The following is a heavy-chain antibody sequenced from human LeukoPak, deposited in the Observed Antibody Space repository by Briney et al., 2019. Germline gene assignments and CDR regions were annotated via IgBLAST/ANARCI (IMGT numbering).Heavy chain of an antibody. J-gene: IGHJ4*02. Sequence: SETLSLTCTISGGSISSYYWSWIRQPPGKGLEWIGYIYYSGSTNYNPSLKSRVTISVDTSKNQFSLKLSSVTAADTAVYYCARGVTWERDRQTGYYFDYWGQGTLVTVSS. V-gene: IGHV4-59*01. CDR1: GGSISSYY. CDR2: IYYSGST. D-gene: IGHD1-26*01. CDR3: ARGVTWERDRQTGYYFDY.